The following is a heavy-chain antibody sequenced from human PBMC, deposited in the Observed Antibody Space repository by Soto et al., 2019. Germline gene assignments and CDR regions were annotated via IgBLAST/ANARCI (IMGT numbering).Heavy chain of an antibody. CDR1: GFTFSSYA. D-gene: IGHD3-22*01. V-gene: IGHV3-23*01. CDR3: AKDSRITMIVVVLSGMDV. CDR2: ISGSGGRT. Sequence: GGSLRLSCAAPGFTFSSYAMSWVRQAPGEGLEWGSAISGSGGRTYYADSVKGRFTISRDNSKNTLYLQMNSLRAEDTAVYYCAKDSRITMIVVVLSGMDVWGQGATVTVSS. J-gene: IGHJ6*02.